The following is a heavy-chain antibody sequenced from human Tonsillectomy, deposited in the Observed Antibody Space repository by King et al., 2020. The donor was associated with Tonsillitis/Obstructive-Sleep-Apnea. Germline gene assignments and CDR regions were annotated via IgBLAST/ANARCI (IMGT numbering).Heavy chain of an antibody. J-gene: IGHJ4*02. CDR3: ARLGFCNRNMCLPDY. D-gene: IGHD2-15*01. CDR1: GGSISSYY. CDR2: IHYSGST. Sequence: VQLQESGPGLVKPWETLSLTCTVTGGSISSYYWNWIRPPPGKGLEWVGHIHYSGSTAYNPSLKSRPTISVDTSKSQFSLKLSSVTAADTAVYYCARLGFCNRNMCLPDYWGQGTLVTVAS. V-gene: IGHV4-59*01.